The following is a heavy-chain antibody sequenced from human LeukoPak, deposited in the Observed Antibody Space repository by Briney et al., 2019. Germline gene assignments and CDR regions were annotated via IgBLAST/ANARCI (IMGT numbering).Heavy chain of an antibody. Sequence: QSGGSLRLSCTTSGFLFSSYWMSWVRQAPGKGLEWVANIGPDGSDKQYVDSMKGRFTISRDSAQNSVYLHMNSLTAEDTAVYYCARFRRSTQSYWGQGILVTVSS. D-gene: IGHD2-15*01. CDR2: IGPDGSDK. V-gene: IGHV3-7*01. CDR1: GFLFSSYW. CDR3: ARFRRSTQSY. J-gene: IGHJ4*02.